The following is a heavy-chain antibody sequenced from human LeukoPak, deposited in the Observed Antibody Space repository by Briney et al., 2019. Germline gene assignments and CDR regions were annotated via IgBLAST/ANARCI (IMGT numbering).Heavy chain of an antibody. CDR1: GGSISSGSDY. Sequence: PSHTLSLTCTVSGGSISSGSDYWSWIRQPAGKGLKWIGRTYSSGSTNYNPSLKSRVTISVHTSRNQYSLKLSPVTAADTAVYYCARGPYYYGGSAFDIWGQGTMVTVSS. D-gene: IGHD3-10*01. V-gene: IGHV4-61*02. J-gene: IGHJ3*02. CDR2: TYSSGST. CDR3: ARGPYYYGGSAFDI.